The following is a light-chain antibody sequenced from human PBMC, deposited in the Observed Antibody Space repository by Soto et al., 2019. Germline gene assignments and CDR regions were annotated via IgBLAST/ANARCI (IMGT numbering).Light chain of an antibody. CDR2: GAS. V-gene: IGKV3-15*01. Sequence: EIVMTQSPATLSVSPGERDTLSCRASQSANNNLAWYQPKPGQAPRLLISGASIRATGIPARFSGSGSETEFSLTISSLQSEDLAVYYCQQYNDWWTFGQGTKVAIK. CDR3: QQYNDWWT. CDR1: QSANNN. J-gene: IGKJ1*01.